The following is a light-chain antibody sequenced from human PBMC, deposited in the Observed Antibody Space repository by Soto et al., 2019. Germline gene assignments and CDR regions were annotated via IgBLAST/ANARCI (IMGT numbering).Light chain of an antibody. CDR3: QQSGSSLWT. CDR2: GAS. CDR1: QSISSSY. J-gene: IGKJ1*01. Sequence: EIVLTQSPGTLSLSTGERATLSCRASQSISSSYLAWFQQKPGQAPRLLIYGASGRATGIPDRFSGSGSGTDFTLTISRLDPEDFAVYYCQQSGSSLWTFGQGTKVDIK. V-gene: IGKV3-20*01.